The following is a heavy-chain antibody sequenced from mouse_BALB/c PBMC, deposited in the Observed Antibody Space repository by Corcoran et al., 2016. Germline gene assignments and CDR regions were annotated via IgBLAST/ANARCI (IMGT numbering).Heavy chain of an antibody. D-gene: IGHD2-1*01. CDR3: ARYGNYWYFDV. V-gene: IGHV9-4*02. J-gene: IGHJ1*01. CDR1: GYTFTTPG. Sequence: QIQLVQSGPELKKTGETVRISCKASGYTFTTPGMQWVQKMPGKGLKWIGWINTHSGVPKYAEDFKGRFAFSLETSASTAYLQISNLKNEDTATYFCARYGNYWYFDVWGAGTTVTVSS. CDR2: INTHSGVP.